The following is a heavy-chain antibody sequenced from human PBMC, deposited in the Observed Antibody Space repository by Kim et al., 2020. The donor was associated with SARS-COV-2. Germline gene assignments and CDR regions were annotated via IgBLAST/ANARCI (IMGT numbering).Heavy chain of an antibody. Sequence: GGSLRLSCAASGFIFSNYEMNWVRQVPGKGLEWVSYISSSGSPTHYADSVKGRFTISRDNAKNSLHLQMNSLRGEDTAIYYCARDILWFGESNRPDSFDVWGQGTVVSVSS. CDR1: GFIFSNYE. CDR2: ISSSGSPT. CDR3: ARDILWFGESNRPDSFDV. D-gene: IGHD3-10*01. V-gene: IGHV3-48*03. J-gene: IGHJ3*01.